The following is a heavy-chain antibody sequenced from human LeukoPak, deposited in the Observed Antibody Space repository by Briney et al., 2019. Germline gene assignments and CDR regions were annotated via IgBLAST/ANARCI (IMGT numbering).Heavy chain of an antibody. CDR2: INPSSGGT. D-gene: IGHD6-19*01. Sequence: ASVKVSCKASGYTFTGYYMHWVRQAPGQGLEWMGWINPSSGGTNYAQKFQGWVTMTRDTSISTAYMELSRLRSDDTAVYYCARGPGIAVAGKENWFDPWGQGTLVTVSS. CDR1: GYTFTGYY. J-gene: IGHJ5*02. CDR3: ARGPGIAVAGKENWFDP. V-gene: IGHV1-2*04.